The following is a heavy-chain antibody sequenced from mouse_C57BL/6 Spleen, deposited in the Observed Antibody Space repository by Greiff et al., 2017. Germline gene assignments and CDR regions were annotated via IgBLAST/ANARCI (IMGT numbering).Heavy chain of an antibody. J-gene: IGHJ2*01. CDR3: AREDGTY. Sequence: EVKLMASGGGLVKPGGSLKLSCAASGFTFSDYGMHWVRQAPEKGLEWVAYISSGSSTIYYADTVKGRFTISRDNAKNTLFLHMTSLRSEDTAMYYCAREDGTYWGQGTTLTVSS. D-gene: IGHD4-1*01. CDR1: GFTFSDYG. V-gene: IGHV5-17*01. CDR2: ISSGSSTI.